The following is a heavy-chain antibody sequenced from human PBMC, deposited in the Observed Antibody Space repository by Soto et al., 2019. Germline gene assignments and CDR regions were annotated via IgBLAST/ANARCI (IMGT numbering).Heavy chain of an antibody. V-gene: IGHV1-18*01. CDR3: SRPHADIFMRDEHSGTAV. D-gene: IGHD3-9*01. J-gene: IGHJ6*03. CDR2: IIAYNGNT. Sequence: GASVKVSCKASCYTFTSYGISLLRHSPGQWLECILLIIAYNGNTNYAQKLQGRVTMTTDTSTSTAYMELRSLRSDDTAVYYCSRPHADIFMRDEHSGTAVGGKGTTDPV. CDR1: CYTFTSYG.